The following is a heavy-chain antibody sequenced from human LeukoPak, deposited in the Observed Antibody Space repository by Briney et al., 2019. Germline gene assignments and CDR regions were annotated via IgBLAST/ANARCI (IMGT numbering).Heavy chain of an antibody. CDR2: IYYSGST. CDR1: GGSISSYY. CDR3: ARDESDISSGWSYYYGMDV. V-gene: IGHV4-59*12. J-gene: IGHJ6*02. D-gene: IGHD6-19*01. Sequence: SETLSLTCTVSGGSISSYYWSWIRQPPGKGLEWIGYIYYSGSTNYNPSLKSRVTISVDTSKNQFSLKLSSVTAADTAVYYCARDESDISSGWSYYYGMDVWGQGTTVTVSS.